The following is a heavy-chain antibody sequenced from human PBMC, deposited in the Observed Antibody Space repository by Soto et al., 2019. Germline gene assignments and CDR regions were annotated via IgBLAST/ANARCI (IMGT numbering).Heavy chain of an antibody. CDR3: AKDGGYSHGLDYYYGMDV. V-gene: IGHV3-23*01. J-gene: IGHJ6*02. Sequence: EVQLLESGGDLVQIGGSLGLSCAASGFTFSSYAVSWVRQAPGKGLEWVSSIVAGGSPYYADSVKGRFTISGDNSKNTLFLQMDSLRPEDTAIYYCAKDGGYSHGLDYYYGMDVWGQGTTVTVSS. CDR1: GFTFSSYA. CDR2: IVAGGSP. D-gene: IGHD5-18*01.